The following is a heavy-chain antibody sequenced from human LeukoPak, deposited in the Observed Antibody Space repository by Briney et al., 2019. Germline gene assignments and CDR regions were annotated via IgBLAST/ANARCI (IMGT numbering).Heavy chain of an antibody. D-gene: IGHD3-16*01. J-gene: IGHJ6*02. CDR3: AKVPYSDDVLGMPPFMDA. V-gene: IGHV3-23*01. Sequence: GGALRHSCAASGFTFTNYAVSRVREALGARLEWGSTICGSIESTYYADSIRGRLTISRDHFKTTLHLQMNRLRAEDTALYYCAKVPYSDDVLGMPPFMDAWGQGTTVTVSS. CDR1: GFTFTNYA. CDR2: ICGSIEST.